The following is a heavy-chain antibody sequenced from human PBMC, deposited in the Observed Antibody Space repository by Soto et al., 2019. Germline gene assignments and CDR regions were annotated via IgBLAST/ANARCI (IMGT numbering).Heavy chain of an antibody. CDR3: ARGGDIVVVPAAARFDY. V-gene: IGHV1-3*01. CDR2: INAGNGNT. CDR1: GYTFTSYA. J-gene: IGHJ4*02. Sequence: QVQLVQSGAEVKKPGASVKVSCKASGYTFTSYAMHWVRQAPGQRLEWMGWINAGNGNTKYSQKFQGRVTITSDTSASTAYMELSSLRSEDTAVYYCARGGDIVVVPAAARFDYWGQGTLVTVSS. D-gene: IGHD2-2*01.